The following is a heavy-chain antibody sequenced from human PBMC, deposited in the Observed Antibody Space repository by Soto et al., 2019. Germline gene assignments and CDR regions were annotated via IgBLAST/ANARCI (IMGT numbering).Heavy chain of an antibody. CDR1: GFTFTTYG. CDR3: AKDLLQWLVVGHDAFDI. V-gene: IGHV3-23*01. Sequence: EVQLLESGGGLVQPGGSLRLSCVASGFTFTTYGMNWVRQAPGKGLEGVSGISASGDSTFNADSVKGRFTISRDNSKNTLYLQMNSLRAEDTAVYYCAKDLLQWLVVGHDAFDIWGQGTMVTVSS. CDR2: ISASGDST. J-gene: IGHJ3*02. D-gene: IGHD6-19*01.